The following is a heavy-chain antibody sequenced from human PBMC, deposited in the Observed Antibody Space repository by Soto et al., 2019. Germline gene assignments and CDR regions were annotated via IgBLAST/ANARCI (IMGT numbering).Heavy chain of an antibody. D-gene: IGHD3-10*01. Sequence: PSATLSLTCTVSGGSVSSGSYYWSWIRQPPGKGLEWIGYIYYSGSTNYNPSLKSRVTISVDTSKNQFSLKLSSVTAADTAVYYCARYRYGSGNNWFDPWGQGTLGTVSS. V-gene: IGHV4-61*01. CDR3: ARYRYGSGNNWFDP. CDR2: IYYSGST. CDR1: GGSVSSGSYY. J-gene: IGHJ5*02.